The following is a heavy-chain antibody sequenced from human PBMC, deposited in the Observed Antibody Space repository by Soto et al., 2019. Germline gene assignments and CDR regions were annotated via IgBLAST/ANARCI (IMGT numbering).Heavy chain of an antibody. J-gene: IGHJ3*02. V-gene: IGHV3-23*01. CDR2: ISGSGGST. CDR3: AKLDLRVYDYIWGSLPPPPFDI. D-gene: IGHD3-16*01. Sequence: EVQLLESGGGVVQPGGSLRLSCAASGFTFSSYAMSWVRQAPGKGLEWVSAISGSGGSTYYADSVKGRFTISRDNSKNTLYLQMNSLRAEDTAVYYCAKLDLRVYDYIWGSLPPPPFDISGQGTMVTVSS. CDR1: GFTFSSYA.